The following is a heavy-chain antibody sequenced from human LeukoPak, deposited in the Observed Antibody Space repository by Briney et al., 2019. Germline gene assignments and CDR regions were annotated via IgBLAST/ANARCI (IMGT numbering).Heavy chain of an antibody. J-gene: IGHJ4*02. D-gene: IGHD3-3*01. CDR2: IYSGGST. Sequence: GGSLRLSCAASGFTVSSNYMSWVRQAPGKGLEWVSVIYSGGSTYYADSVKGRFTISRDNSKNSLYLQMNSLRAEDTAVYYCARDRRFLEWLMDYWGQGTLVTVSS. CDR3: ARDRRFLEWLMDY. CDR1: GFTVSSNY. V-gene: IGHV3-66*01.